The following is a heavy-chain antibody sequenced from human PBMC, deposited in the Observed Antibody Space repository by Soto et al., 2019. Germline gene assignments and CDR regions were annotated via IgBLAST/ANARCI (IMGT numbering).Heavy chain of an antibody. Sequence: PGGSLRLSCAASGFPLNSYEMNWVRQAPGKGLEWVSYIGSSGRTKYYADSVKGRFTISGDNAKNSLYLQMNSLRADDTGVYYCARDAGRFYGMDVWGQGTTVTVS. CDR1: GFPLNSYE. V-gene: IGHV3-48*03. CDR2: IGSSGRTK. J-gene: IGHJ6*02. CDR3: ARDAGRFYGMDV.